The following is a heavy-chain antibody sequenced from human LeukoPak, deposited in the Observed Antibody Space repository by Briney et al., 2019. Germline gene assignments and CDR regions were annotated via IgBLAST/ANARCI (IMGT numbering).Heavy chain of an antibody. CDR1: GFTFSSYA. V-gene: IGHV3-23*01. Sequence: GGSLRLSCAASGFTFSSYAMSWVRHAPGKGLEWVSHLTGRCGNTYYADSVKRRFTISRDNSKNTLSLQMVSLRAEDAAVYYCVKFWGIQDYNYHMDVWGKGTTVTVSS. J-gene: IGHJ6*03. CDR2: LTGRCGNT. CDR3: VKFWGIQDYNYHMDV. D-gene: IGHD7-27*01.